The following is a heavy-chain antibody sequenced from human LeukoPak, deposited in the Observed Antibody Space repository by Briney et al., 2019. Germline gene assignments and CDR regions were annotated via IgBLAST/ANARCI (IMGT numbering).Heavy chain of an antibody. D-gene: IGHD4-17*01. CDR3: AKAHGDYGDYEDVVDY. J-gene: IGHJ4*02. CDR1: GFTFSSYW. Sequence: PGGSLRLSCAASGFTFSSYWMNWVRQAPGKGLEWVANVKQDGSEKYYVDSVKGRFTISRDNAKNSLYLQMNSLRAEDTAVYYCAKAHGDYGDYEDVVDYWGQGTLVTVSS. V-gene: IGHV3-7*03. CDR2: VKQDGSEK.